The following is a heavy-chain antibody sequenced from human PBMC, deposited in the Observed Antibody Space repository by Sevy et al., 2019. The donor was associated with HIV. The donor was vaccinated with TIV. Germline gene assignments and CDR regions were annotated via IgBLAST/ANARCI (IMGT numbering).Heavy chain of an antibody. V-gene: IGHV3-21*01. CDR1: GFTFSSYS. Sequence: GGSLRLSCAASGFTFSSYSMNWVRQAPGKGLEWVSSISSSSYIYYADSVKGRFTISRDNAKNSLYLQMNSLRAEDTAVYYCARVGMTELGDYFDYWGQGTMVTVSS. CDR2: ISSSSYI. CDR3: ARVGMTELGDYFDY. D-gene: IGHD1-26*01. J-gene: IGHJ4*02.